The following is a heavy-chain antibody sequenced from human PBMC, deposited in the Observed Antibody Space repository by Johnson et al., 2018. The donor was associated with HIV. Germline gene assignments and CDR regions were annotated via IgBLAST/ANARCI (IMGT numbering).Heavy chain of an antibody. Sequence: VQLVESGGGLVQPGRSLRLSCAASGFTFDDYAMHWVRQAPGKCLEWVSGITWNSGSIGYADSLKGRFTIFRDNAKNSMYLQMDNLRIDDTAIYYCARDGVYSSPHDAFDIWGQGTMVTVSS. J-gene: IGHJ3*02. CDR2: ITWNSGSI. CDR1: GFTFDDYA. CDR3: ARDGVYSSPHDAFDI. V-gene: IGHV3-9*01. D-gene: IGHD6-13*01.